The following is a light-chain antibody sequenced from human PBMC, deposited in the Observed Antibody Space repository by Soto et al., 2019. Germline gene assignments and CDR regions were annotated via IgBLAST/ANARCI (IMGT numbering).Light chain of an antibody. Sequence: QSALTQPPSVSGAPGQRVTISCTGSSSNIGAGYNVHWYQKLPGTAPKLLIRDNNDRPSGVPDRFSDSKSGTSASLAITGLQAEDEADYFCQSFDSSLKFDVFGTGTKLTVL. CDR1: SSNIGAGYN. CDR3: QSFDSSLKFDV. V-gene: IGLV1-40*01. J-gene: IGLJ1*01. CDR2: DNN.